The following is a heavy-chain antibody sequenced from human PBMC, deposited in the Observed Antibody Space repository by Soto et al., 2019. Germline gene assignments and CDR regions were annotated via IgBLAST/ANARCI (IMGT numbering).Heavy chain of an antibody. CDR3: ASHSGSSPEGRYYYGMDV. CDR2: IIPIFGTA. J-gene: IGHJ6*02. Sequence: QVQLVQSGAEVKKPGSSVKVSCKASGGTFSSYAISWVRQAPGQGLEWMGGIIPIFGTAEYAQKFQGRVTITADESTSTAYMELSSLRSEDTAVYYCASHSGSSPEGRYYYGMDVWGQGTTVTVSS. V-gene: IGHV1-69*12. D-gene: IGHD1-26*01. CDR1: GGTFSSYA.